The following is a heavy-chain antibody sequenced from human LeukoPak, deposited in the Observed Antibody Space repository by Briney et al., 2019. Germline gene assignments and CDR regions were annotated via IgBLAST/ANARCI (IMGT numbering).Heavy chain of an antibody. Sequence: SQTLSLTCAISGDSVSSDSAAWNWIRQSPSRGLEWLGRTYYRSKGYNDYAVSVKSRVTINPDTSKNQFSLQLHSVTPEDTAVYSCARDYYGAGIALAFVYWGQGALVTVSS. CDR3: ARDYYGAGIALAFVY. CDR2: TYYRSKGYN. CDR1: GDSVSSDSAA. D-gene: IGHD3-10*01. V-gene: IGHV6-1*01. J-gene: IGHJ4*02.